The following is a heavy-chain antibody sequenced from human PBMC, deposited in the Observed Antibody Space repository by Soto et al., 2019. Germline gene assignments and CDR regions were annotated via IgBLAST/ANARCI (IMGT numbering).Heavy chain of an antibody. Sequence: QVQLQESGPGLVKPSQTLSLTCTVSGGSISSGGYYWSWIRQHPGKGLEWIGYIYYSGSTYYNPSLKSRVTISVDTSKNQFSLKLSSVTAADTAVYYCARWFSMLTTVTTNWFDPWGQGTLVTVSS. J-gene: IGHJ5*02. CDR3: ARWFSMLTTVTTNWFDP. CDR1: GGSISSGGYY. V-gene: IGHV4-31*03. D-gene: IGHD4-4*01. CDR2: IYYSGST.